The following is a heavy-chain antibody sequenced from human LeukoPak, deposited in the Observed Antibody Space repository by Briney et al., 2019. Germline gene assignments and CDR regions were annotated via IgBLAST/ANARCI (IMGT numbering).Heavy chain of an antibody. CDR3: ARDSGDRTVDY. J-gene: IGHJ4*02. V-gene: IGHV3-7*05. D-gene: IGHD3-10*01. CDR1: GFTFSSFW. Sequence: GGSLRLSCAASGFTFSSFWMSWVRQTPGKGLEWVANIKVDGSEEYYVDSVKGRFTISRDNARNSLYLQMNSLGAEDTAVYYCARDSGDRTVDYWGQGTLATVSS. CDR2: IKVDGSEE.